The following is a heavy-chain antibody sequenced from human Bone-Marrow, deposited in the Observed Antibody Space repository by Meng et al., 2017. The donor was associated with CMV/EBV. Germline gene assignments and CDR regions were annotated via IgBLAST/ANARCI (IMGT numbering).Heavy chain of an antibody. J-gene: IGHJ5*02. D-gene: IGHD3-3*01. CDR2: INHGGGT. Sequence: SFRCYGRKGDSQPQGNGLGWIGEINHGGGTNYNPSLRSRATISVDTSKNQSSLKLISVPAADTAVYYCARGGKYFWSAVNWFDPWGQGTLVTVSS. CDR1: SFRCYG. CDR3: ARGGKYFWSAVNWFDP. V-gene: IGHV4-34*01.